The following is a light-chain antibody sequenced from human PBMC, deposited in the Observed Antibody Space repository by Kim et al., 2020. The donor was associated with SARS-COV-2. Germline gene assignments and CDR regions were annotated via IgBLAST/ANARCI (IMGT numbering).Light chain of an antibody. CDR3: QQFGSSTPRYS. CDR1: QTVASNF. CDR2: GAS. J-gene: IGKJ2*03. Sequence: PGESATLSRRASQTVASNFLAWYQQRPGQAPRLRIYGASSRAPGSPDRVSGSGSGRDFTLTISILEAEDFAVYYCQQFGSSTPRYSFGQGTKLEI. V-gene: IGKV3-20*01.